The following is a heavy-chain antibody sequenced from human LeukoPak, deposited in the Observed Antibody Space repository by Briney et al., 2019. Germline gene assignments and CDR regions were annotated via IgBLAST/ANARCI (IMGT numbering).Heavy chain of an antibody. CDR1: GFTFSSYS. V-gene: IGHV3-21*01. D-gene: IGHD3-16*01. CDR3: ARDYLGGYVDY. J-gene: IGHJ4*02. Sequence: PGGSLRLSCAASGFTFSSYSMNWVRQAPGKGLEWVSSISTGSSYISYSDSVKGRFTISRDNAKNSLYLQMNSLRAEDTAVYYCARDYLGGYVDYWGQGTLVTVAS. CDR2: ISTGSSYI.